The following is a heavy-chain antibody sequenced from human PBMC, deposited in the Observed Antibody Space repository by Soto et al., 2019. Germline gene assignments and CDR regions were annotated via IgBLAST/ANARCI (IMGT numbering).Heavy chain of an antibody. V-gene: IGHV3-23*01. CDR3: AKCAGDTATSCYRGIDY. J-gene: IGHJ4*02. CDR1: GFTFSIYA. CDR2: ISYSGSST. D-gene: IGHD2-2*02. Sequence: GGSLRLSCAASGFTFSIYAMSWVRQAPGQGLEWVSGISYSGSSTYYADSVKGRFTISRDNSENTLYLQMNSLRGEFTAIYYCAKCAGDTATSCYRGIDYWGRGTLVTVSS.